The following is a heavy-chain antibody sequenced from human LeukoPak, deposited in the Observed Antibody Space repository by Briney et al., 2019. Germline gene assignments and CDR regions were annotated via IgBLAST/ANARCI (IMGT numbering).Heavy chain of an antibody. Sequence: GASVKVSCKAPGYTFTDYYMHWVRQAPGQGLEWMGWINPNSGDTNYAQKFQGRVTMTRDTSISTAYMELSRLRSDDTAVYYCARQLWFGELDYWGQGTLVTVSS. V-gene: IGHV1-2*02. CDR1: GYTFTDYY. CDR2: INPNSGDT. CDR3: ARQLWFGELDY. J-gene: IGHJ4*02. D-gene: IGHD3-10*01.